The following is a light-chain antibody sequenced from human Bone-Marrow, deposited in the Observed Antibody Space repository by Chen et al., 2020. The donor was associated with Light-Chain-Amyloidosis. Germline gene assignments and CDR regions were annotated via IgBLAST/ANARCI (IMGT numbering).Light chain of an antibody. CDR3: QSADSSGTYEVI. CDR1: DLPTKY. Sequence: SYELTQPPSVSVSPGQTARITCSGDDLPTKYAYWYQQKPGQAPVLVIHRDTERPSGISERFSGSSSVTNATLTISGVQAEDEADYHCQSADSSGTYEVIFGGGTKLTVL. J-gene: IGLJ2*01. V-gene: IGLV3-25*03. CDR2: RDT.